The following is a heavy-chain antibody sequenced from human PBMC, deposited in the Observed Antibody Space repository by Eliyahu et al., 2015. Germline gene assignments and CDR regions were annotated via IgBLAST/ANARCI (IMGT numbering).Heavy chain of an antibody. Sequence: QITLKESGPTLVKPTQTLTLTCTFSGFSLSTSGXGXGWIRQPPGKALEWLALIYWDDDKRYSPSLKSRLTITKDTSKNQVVLTMTNMDPVDTATYYCAHRRGGSGSYWGDNWFDPWGQGTLVTVSS. CDR3: AHRRGGSGSYWGDNWFDP. CDR1: GFSLSTSGXG. J-gene: IGHJ5*02. V-gene: IGHV2-5*02. CDR2: IYWDDDK. D-gene: IGHD3-10*01.